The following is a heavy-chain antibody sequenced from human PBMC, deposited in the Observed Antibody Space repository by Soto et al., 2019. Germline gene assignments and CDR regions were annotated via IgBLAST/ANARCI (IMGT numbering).Heavy chain of an antibody. D-gene: IGHD3-3*02. CDR3: AKDFISYNGIYDVFDV. V-gene: IGHV3-23*01. Sequence: VQLLESGGGLVQPGGSLRLSCEASGFTFSNYAMAWVRQTPGEGPEWVSTIGGGDDIFYAESVKGRFIISRDDSRSTMYLQMDNLRVEDTAIFFCAKDFISYNGIYDVFDVGGQGTVVTVSS. CDR1: GFTFSNYA. CDR2: IGGGDDI. J-gene: IGHJ3*01.